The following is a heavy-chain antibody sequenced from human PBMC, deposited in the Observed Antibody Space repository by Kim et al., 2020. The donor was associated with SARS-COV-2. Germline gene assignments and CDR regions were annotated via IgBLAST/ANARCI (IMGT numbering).Heavy chain of an antibody. CDR3: ARDQAAAGYNWFDP. Sequence: ASVKVSCKASGYTFTGYYMHWVRQAPGQGLEWMGRINPNSGGTNYAQKFQGRVTMTRDTSISTAYMELSRLRSDDTAVYYCARDQAAAGYNWFDPWGQGTLVTVSS. CDR1: GYTFTGYY. D-gene: IGHD6-13*01. V-gene: IGHV1-2*06. CDR2: INPNSGGT. J-gene: IGHJ5*02.